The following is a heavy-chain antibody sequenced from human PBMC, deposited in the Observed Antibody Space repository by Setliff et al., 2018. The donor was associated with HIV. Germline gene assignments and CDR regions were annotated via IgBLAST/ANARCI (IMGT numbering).Heavy chain of an antibody. CDR3: ARDSIEASATGYYCDY. J-gene: IGHJ4*02. CDR2: INGDGSDT. D-gene: IGHD6-6*01. V-gene: IGHV3-74*01. CDR1: GFSFSNYW. Sequence: GGSLRLSCAASGFSFSNYWMHWVRQAPGEGLVWVARINGDGSDTSYLDSVKGRFIISRDNARNTLHLQMNSLRAEDTAVYYCARDSIEASATGYYCDYWGRGTLVTVS.